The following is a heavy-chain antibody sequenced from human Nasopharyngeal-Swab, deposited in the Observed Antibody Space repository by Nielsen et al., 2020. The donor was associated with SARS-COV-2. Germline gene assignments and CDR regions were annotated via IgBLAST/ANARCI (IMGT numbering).Heavy chain of an antibody. CDR1: GYSFTNYW. CDR2: TYPGASDT. D-gene: IGHD3-22*01. V-gene: IGHV5-51*01. CDR3: ARHYYDSSARVGGMDV. J-gene: IGHJ6*02. Sequence: GESLKISCKGSGYSFTNYWIGWVRQMPGKGLEWIGITYPGASDTRYSPSFQGQVTISADKSISTAYLQWSSLKASDTAMYYCARHYYDSSARVGGMDVWGQGTTVTVSS.